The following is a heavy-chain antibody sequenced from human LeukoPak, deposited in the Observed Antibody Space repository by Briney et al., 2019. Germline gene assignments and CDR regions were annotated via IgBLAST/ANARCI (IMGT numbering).Heavy chain of an antibody. V-gene: IGHV3-21*01. CDR1: GFTFSSYS. D-gene: IGHD1-14*01. Sequence: GGSLRLSCAASGFTFSSYSMNWVRQAPGKGLEWVSSISSSSSYIYYADSVKARFTISRDNAKNSLWLQMDSLRAEDTAVYYCANLKPPAPDGLDIWGQGTLITVSS. J-gene: IGHJ3*02. CDR3: ANLKPPAPDGLDI. CDR2: ISSSSSYI.